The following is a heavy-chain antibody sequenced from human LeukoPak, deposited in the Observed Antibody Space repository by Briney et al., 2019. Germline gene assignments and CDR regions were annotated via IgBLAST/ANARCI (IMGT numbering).Heavy chain of an antibody. CDR3: AKPRGESRGASNY. CDR2: MSYDGTNK. V-gene: IGHV3-30*18. Sequence: PGGSLRLSCAASGFTFSTYGMHWVRQAPGKGLEWVAVMSYDGTNKYYADFVKGRFTISRDSSKNTLYLQMNSLRAEDTAVYYCAKPRGESRGASNYWGQGTLVTVSS. CDR1: GFTFSTYG. D-gene: IGHD1-26*01. J-gene: IGHJ4*02.